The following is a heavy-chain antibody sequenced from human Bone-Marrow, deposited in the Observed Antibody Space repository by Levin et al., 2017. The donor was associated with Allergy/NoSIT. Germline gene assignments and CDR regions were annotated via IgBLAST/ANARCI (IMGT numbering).Heavy chain of an antibody. CDR1: GDSFGNYY. Sequence: SETLSLTCTVSGDSFGNYYWNWIRQSPGRGLEWIGYLSQTGGSKTNPSLESRVSISMDPSKTQISLKLSSVIAAATADYYCARMGPARGDGMDVWGQGTTVSVSS. CDR3: ARMGPARGDGMDV. CDR2: LSQTGGS. J-gene: IGHJ6*02. V-gene: IGHV4-59*01.